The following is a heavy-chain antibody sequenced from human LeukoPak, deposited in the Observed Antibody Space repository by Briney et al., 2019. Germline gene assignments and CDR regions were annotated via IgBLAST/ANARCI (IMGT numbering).Heavy chain of an antibody. CDR1: GFTFSSYG. D-gene: IGHD2/OR15-2a*01. J-gene: IGHJ4*02. CDR2: IWYDGSNK. CDR3: VLSGAHKYDFDS. Sequence: PGGSLRLSCAASGFTFSSYGMHWVRQAPGKGLEWVAVIWYDGSNKYYADSVKGRFTISRDNSKNTLYLQMNSLRAEDTAVYYCVLSGAHKYDFDSWGQGTLVTVSS. V-gene: IGHV3-33*01.